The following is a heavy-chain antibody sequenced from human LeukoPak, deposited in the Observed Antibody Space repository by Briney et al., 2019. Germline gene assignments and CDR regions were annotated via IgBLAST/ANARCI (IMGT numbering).Heavy chain of an antibody. D-gene: IGHD3-10*01. CDR2: ISSSSSYI. J-gene: IGHJ4*02. CDR3: ARDDYCGSGSYIDY. Sequence: GGSLRLSCAASGFTFSSYSMDWVRQAPGKGLEWVSSISSSSSYIYYADSVKGRFTISRDNAKNSLYLQMNSLRAEDTAVYYCARDDYCGSGSYIDYWGQGTLVTVSS. V-gene: IGHV3-21*01. CDR1: GFTFSSYS.